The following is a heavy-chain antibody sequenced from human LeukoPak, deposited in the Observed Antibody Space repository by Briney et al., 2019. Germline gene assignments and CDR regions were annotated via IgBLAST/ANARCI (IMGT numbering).Heavy chain of an antibody. CDR3: ARSIGLTGGGVDV. V-gene: IGHV3-11*01. CDR2: ITNGGSTI. CDR1: GFTFSDYN. J-gene: IGHJ6*02. Sequence: GGSLRLSCAASGFTFSDYNMNWVRQAPGKGLEWVSCITNGGSTIHHADSVKGRFTISRDDAKKTLYLQMNSLRAEDTAVYYCARSIGLTGGGVDVWGQGTTVTVSS. D-gene: IGHD3-9*01.